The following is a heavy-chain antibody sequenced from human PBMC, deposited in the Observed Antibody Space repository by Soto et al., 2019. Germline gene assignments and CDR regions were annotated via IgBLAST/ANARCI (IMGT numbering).Heavy chain of an antibody. CDR2: IIPIFGTA. Sequence: QVQLVQSGAEVKKPGSSVKVSCKASGGTFSSYAISWVRQAPGQGLEWMGGIIPIFGTANYAQKFQGRVTITADESTSTGYMGLRSLRSEDTAVYYCAATDYDDSCGYYEPFDYWGQGTLVTVSS. D-gene: IGHD3-22*01. CDR1: GGTFSSYA. V-gene: IGHV1-69*01. J-gene: IGHJ4*02. CDR3: AATDYDDSCGYYEPFDY.